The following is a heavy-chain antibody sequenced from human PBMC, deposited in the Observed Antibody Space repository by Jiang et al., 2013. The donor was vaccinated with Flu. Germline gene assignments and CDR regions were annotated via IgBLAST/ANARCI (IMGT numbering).Heavy chain of an antibody. V-gene: IGHV1-3*01. CDR1: GYTFTSYA. Sequence: SGAEVKKPGASVKVSCKASGYTFTSYAMHWVRQAPGQRLEWMGWINAGNGNTKYSQKFQGRVTITRDTSASTAYMELSSLRSEDTAVYYCATPDVDTAMARWDFDYWGQGTLVTVSS. CDR2: INAGNGNT. D-gene: IGHD5-18*01. J-gene: IGHJ4*02. CDR3: ATPDVDTAMARWDFDY.